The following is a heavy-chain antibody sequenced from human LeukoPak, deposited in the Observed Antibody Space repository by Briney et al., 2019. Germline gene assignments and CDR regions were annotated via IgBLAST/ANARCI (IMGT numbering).Heavy chain of an antibody. CDR1: GFTFSDHY. D-gene: IGHD3-10*01. Sequence: GGSLRLSCAASGFTFSDHYMSWIRQAPGKGLEWVSYISHGGDSIYYADSVKGRFTISRDNAKNSLYLQMNSLRAEDTAVYYCAKDRDRGVRGVIPYWGQGTLVTVSS. V-gene: IGHV3-11*01. CDR3: AKDRDRGVRGVIPY. CDR2: ISHGGDSI. J-gene: IGHJ4*02.